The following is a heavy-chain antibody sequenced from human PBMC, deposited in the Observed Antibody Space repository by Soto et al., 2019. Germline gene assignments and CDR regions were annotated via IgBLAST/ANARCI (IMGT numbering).Heavy chain of an antibody. CDR3: ARVYGSGSYSPRQY. Sequence: QVQLVQSGAEVKKPGASVRVSCKTSGYTFSSYGITWVRQAPGQGLEWMGWISGYNGNTEYAQSLQGRVTMTIDTSTSTAYMDLTSLRSEDTAIYYCARVYGSGSYSPRQYWGQGTLVNVSS. D-gene: IGHD3-10*01. J-gene: IGHJ4*02. CDR1: GYTFSSYG. CDR2: ISGYNGNT. V-gene: IGHV1-18*01.